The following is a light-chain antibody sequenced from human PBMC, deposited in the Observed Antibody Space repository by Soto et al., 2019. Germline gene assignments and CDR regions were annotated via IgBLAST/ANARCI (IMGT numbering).Light chain of an antibody. CDR1: SSDIGAYNF. CDR2: EVN. Sequence: SALTQPASVSGSPGQSITISCAGTSSDIGAYNFVSWYQHRPGKAPRLLIFEVNSRPAGLSNRFSGSKSGNTASLTISGLQADDDGDYYCSSYASSGSPVVFGGGTKVTVL. V-gene: IGLV2-14*01. CDR3: SSYASSGSPVV. J-gene: IGLJ2*01.